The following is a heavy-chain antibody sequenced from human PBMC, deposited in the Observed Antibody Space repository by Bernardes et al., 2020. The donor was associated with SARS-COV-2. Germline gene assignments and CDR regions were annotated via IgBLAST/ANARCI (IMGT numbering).Heavy chain of an antibody. D-gene: IGHD3-22*01. CDR3: AYDSSGTGAFDI. V-gene: IGHV3-48*01. Sequence: VGSLRLSCAASGFTFRSYSMNWVRQAPGQGLEWVSYISSSSSTIYYADSVKGRFTISRDNAKNSLYLQMNSLRAEDTAVYYCAYDSSGTGAFDIRGQGTMVTVSS. CDR2: ISSSSSTI. J-gene: IGHJ3*02. CDR1: GFTFRSYS.